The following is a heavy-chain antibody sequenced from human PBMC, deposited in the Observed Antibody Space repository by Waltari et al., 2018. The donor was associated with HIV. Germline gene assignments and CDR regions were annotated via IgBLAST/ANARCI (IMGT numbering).Heavy chain of an antibody. J-gene: IGHJ4*02. D-gene: IGHD3-9*01. V-gene: IGHV3-30*18. CDR3: AKDGTYYDILTGYYWD. CDR2: ISYDGSNK. CDR1: GFTFSSYG. Sequence: QVQLVESGGGVVQPGRSLRLSCAASGFTFSSYGMPWVRQAPGKGLEWVAVISYDGSNKYYADSVKGRFTISRDNSKNTLYLQMNSLRAEDTAVYYCAKDGTYYDILTGYYWDWGQGTLVTVSS.